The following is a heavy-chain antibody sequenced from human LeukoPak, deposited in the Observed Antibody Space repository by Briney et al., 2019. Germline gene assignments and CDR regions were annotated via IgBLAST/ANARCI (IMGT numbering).Heavy chain of an antibody. V-gene: IGHV4-34*01. J-gene: IGHJ6*03. Sequence: SETLSLTCAVYGGSITGYYWSWIRQPPGKGLEWIGEINHSGSTNYNPSLKSRVTISVDTSKNQFSLKLSSVTAADTAVYYCARVDTGYDIDYYYYMDVWGKGTTVTVSS. CDR2: INHSGST. D-gene: IGHD3-9*01. CDR1: GGSITGYY. CDR3: ARVDTGYDIDYYYYMDV.